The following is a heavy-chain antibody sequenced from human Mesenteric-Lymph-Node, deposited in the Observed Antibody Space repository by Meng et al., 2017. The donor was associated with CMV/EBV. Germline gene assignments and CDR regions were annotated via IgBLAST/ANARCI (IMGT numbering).Heavy chain of an antibody. D-gene: IGHD3-3*01. V-gene: IGHV3-23*01. Sequence: GGSLRLSCAASGFTFSSYWMHWVRQAPGKGLEWVSAISGSGGSTYYADSVKGRFTISRDNSKNTLYLQMNSLRAEDTAVYYCAKGGSITIFGVVIRAYYFDYWGQGTLVTVSS. CDR2: ISGSGGST. J-gene: IGHJ4*02. CDR3: AKGGSITIFGVVIRAYYFDY. CDR1: GFTFSSYW.